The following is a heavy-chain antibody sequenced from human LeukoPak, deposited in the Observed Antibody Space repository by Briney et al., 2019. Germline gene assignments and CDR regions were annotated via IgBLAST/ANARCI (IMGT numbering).Heavy chain of an antibody. J-gene: IGHJ4*02. CDR3: ARIYSSGWYDY. CDR1: GFSLSTSGMR. D-gene: IGHD6-19*01. CDR2: IDWDDDK. Sequence: SGPALVKPPQTLTLTCTFSGFSLSTSGMRVSWIRQPPGKALEWLARIDWDDDKFYSTSLKTRLTISKDTSKNQVVLTMTNMDPVDTATYYCARIYSSGWYDYWGQGTLVTVSS. V-gene: IGHV2-70*04.